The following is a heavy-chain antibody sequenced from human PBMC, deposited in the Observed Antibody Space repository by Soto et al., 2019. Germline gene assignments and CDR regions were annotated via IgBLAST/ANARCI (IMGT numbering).Heavy chain of an antibody. V-gene: IGHV4-31*01. CDR1: GGSISSGGYY. CDR3: GGAIGSSGYYLRPGGGYFQH. Sequence: QVQLQESGPGLVKPSQTLSLTCTVSGGSISSGGYYWSWIRQHPGKGLEWIGYIYYSGSTYYNPSLRGEFTYPEAPSKNRFPRRRSLLTAADTAVFYWGGAIGSSGYYLRPGGGYFQHWGQGTLVTVSS. CDR2: IYYSGST. D-gene: IGHD3-22*01. J-gene: IGHJ1*01.